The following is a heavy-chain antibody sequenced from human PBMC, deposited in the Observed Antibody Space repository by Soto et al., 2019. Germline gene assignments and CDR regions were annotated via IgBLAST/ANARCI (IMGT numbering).Heavy chain of an antibody. J-gene: IGHJ4*01. V-gene: IGHV3-30*04. D-gene: IGHD2-15*01. CDR3: VREGYCNGGSCSIFDY. CDR1: GFTFSTYP. CDR2: ISYDGSNK. Sequence: GALRLSCAASGFTFSTYPMHWVRQAPGKGLEWVAVISYDGSNKDYADSVKGRFTVSRDSSRNTLYLQMNSLRLDDTAVYYCVREGYCNGGSCSIFDYWGRGSLVTVSS.